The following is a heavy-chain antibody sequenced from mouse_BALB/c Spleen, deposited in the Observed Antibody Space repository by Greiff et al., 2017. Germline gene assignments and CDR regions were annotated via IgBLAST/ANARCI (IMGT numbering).Heavy chain of an antibody. CDR2: ISNGGGST. Sequence: EVQGVESGGGLVQPGGSLKLSCAASGFTFSSYTMSWVRQTPEKRLEWVAYISNGGGSTYYPDTVKGRFTISRDNAKNTLYLQMSSLKSEDTAMYYCARHVYYDYDAYYFDYWGQGTTLTVSS. CDR1: GFTFSSYT. J-gene: IGHJ2*01. D-gene: IGHD2-4*01. CDR3: ARHVYYDYDAYYFDY. V-gene: IGHV5-12-2*01.